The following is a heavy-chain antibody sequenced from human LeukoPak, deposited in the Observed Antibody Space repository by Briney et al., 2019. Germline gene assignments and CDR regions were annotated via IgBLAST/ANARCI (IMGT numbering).Heavy chain of an antibody. J-gene: IGHJ4*02. D-gene: IGHD1-14*01. CDR2: INHSGST. CDR1: GGSFSGYY. CDR3: ARGGEGRRNGYFDY. Sequence: SETLSLTCAVYGGSFSGYYWSWIRQPPGKGLEWIGEINHSGSTNYNPSLKSRVTISVDTSKNQFSLQLNSVTPEDTAVYYCARGGEGRRNGYFDYWGQGTLVTVSS. V-gene: IGHV4-34*01.